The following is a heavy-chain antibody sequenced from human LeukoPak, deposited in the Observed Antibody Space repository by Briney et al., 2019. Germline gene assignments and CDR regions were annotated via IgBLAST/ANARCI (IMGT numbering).Heavy chain of an antibody. CDR3: ARGRSRYSSGWYVPGGH. J-gene: IGHJ4*02. Sequence: ASVKVSCKASGYTFTGYYMHWVRQAPGQGLERMGWINPNSGGTNYAQKFQGRVTMTRDTSISTAYMELSSLRSEDTAVYYCARGRSRYSSGWYVPGGHWGQGTLVTVSS. D-gene: IGHD6-19*01. CDR2: INPNSGGT. V-gene: IGHV1-2*02. CDR1: GYTFTGYY.